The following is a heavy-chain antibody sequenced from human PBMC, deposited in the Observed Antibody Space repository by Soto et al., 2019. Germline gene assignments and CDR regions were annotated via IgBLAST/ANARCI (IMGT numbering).Heavy chain of an antibody. CDR3: AILRGG. V-gene: IGHV3-30-3*01. D-gene: IGHD3-10*01. CDR1: GFTFSSYA. Sequence: QVQLVESGGGVVQPGRSLRLSCAASGFTFSSYAMHWVRQAPGKGLEWVAVISCDGSNKYYADSVKGRFTISRDNSNNTLYLQMNSLGAEDTAVYYCAILRGGWGQGTLVTVSS. CDR2: ISCDGSNK. J-gene: IGHJ4*02.